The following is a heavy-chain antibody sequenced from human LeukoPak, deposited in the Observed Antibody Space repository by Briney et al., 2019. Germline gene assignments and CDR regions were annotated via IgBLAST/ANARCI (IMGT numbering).Heavy chain of an antibody. D-gene: IGHD3-9*01. Sequence: GGSLRLSCAASGFTFSGYAMSWVRQSPGKGLEWVSVISGGGGSTYYADSVKGRFTISRDNSKNTLYLQMNSLRADDTAVYYCAKFYDISTGYSDYWGQGTLVTVSS. CDR3: AKFYDISTGYSDY. J-gene: IGHJ4*02. CDR1: GFTFSGYA. V-gene: IGHV3-23*01. CDR2: ISGGGGST.